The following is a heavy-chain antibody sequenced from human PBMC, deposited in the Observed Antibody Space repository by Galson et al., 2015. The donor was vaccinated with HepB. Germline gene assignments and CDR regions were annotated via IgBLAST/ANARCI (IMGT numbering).Heavy chain of an antibody. CDR3: AKDRREIITSFGVVKPSFYIGL. J-gene: IGHJ4*02. CDR1: GFTFSNYA. Sequence: SLRLSCAASGFTFSNYAMSWVRQAPGKGLEWVSTITGRGDTTFYPDSVKGRFTISRDNSKNTLYLEMNSLRAEDTAVYYCAKDRREIITSFGVVKPSFYIGLWGQGTLSTVSS. V-gene: IGHV3-23*01. CDR2: ITGRGDTT. D-gene: IGHD3-3*01.